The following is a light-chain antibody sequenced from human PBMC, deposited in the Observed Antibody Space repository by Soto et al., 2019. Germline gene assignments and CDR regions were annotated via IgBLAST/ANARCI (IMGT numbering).Light chain of an antibody. CDR1: SSDVGGYNY. V-gene: IGLV2-14*01. J-gene: IGLJ1*01. Sequence: QSALTQPASVSGSPGQSITISCTGTSSDVGGYNYVSWYQQHPGQAPKLMIYEVSYRPSEVSNRFSGSKSGNTASLTISGLLAEDEADYYCSSSTSRNNYVFGTGTKVTVL. CDR3: SSSTSRNNYV. CDR2: EVS.